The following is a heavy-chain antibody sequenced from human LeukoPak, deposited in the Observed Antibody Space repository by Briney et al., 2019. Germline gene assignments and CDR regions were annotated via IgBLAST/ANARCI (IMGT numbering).Heavy chain of an antibody. Sequence: ASVKVSCKASGYTFTGYYMHWVRQAPGQGLEWMGWINPKSGGTNYAQKFQGRVTMTRDTSISTAFMELSRLTSDDTAVYYRARDLAAITTGSHNWFDPWGQGTLVTVSS. J-gene: IGHJ5*02. CDR2: INPKSGGT. CDR1: GYTFTGYY. CDR3: ARDLAAITTGSHNWFDP. V-gene: IGHV1-2*02. D-gene: IGHD3-22*01.